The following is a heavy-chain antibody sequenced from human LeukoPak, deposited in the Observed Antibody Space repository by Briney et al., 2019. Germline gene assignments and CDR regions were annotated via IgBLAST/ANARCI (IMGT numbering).Heavy chain of an antibody. CDR1: GVSISGYY. J-gene: IGHJ3*02. CDR2: IYRSESS. V-gene: IGHV4-59*01. Sequence: PSETLSLTCSVSGVSISGYYWSWIRQPPGKQLEWIGYIYRSESSNYNHSLKSRVSMSLDTSKNQFSLKLSSVIAADTAVYYCARNDGYHDMLTGYRAFDIWGPGLMVTVSS. D-gene: IGHD3-9*01. CDR3: ARNDGYHDMLTGYRAFDI.